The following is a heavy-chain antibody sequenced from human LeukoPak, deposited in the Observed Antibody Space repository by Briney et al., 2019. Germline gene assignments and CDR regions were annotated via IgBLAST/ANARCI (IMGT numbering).Heavy chain of an antibody. CDR2: IYHSGST. CDR3: ARGYCSSTSCSMEDYFDY. J-gene: IGHJ4*02. CDR1: GGSFSGYS. V-gene: IGHV4-30-2*01. D-gene: IGHD2-2*01. Sequence: SETLSLTCAVYGGSFSGYSWSWIRRPPGKGLEWIGYIYHSGSTYYNPSLKSRVTISVDRSKNQFSLKLSSVTAADTAVYYCARGYCSSTSCSMEDYFDYWGQGTLVTVSS.